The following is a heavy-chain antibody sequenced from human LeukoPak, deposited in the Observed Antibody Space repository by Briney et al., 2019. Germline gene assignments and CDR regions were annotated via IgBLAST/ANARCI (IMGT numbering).Heavy chain of an antibody. Sequence: RASVTVSCTASGYTFTSYGISWVRQAPGQGLEWMGWISAYNGNTNYAQKFQGRVTITRDTSASTAYMELSSLRSEDTAVYYCARSQRQLGPLDYWGQGTLVTVSS. CDR1: GYTFTSYG. J-gene: IGHJ4*02. D-gene: IGHD6-13*01. CDR2: ISAYNGNT. V-gene: IGHV1-18*01. CDR3: ARSQRQLGPLDY.